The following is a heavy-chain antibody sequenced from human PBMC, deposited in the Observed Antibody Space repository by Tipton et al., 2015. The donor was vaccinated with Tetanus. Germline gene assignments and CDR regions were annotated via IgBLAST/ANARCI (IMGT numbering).Heavy chain of an antibody. CDR2: INHDGRT. CDR3: VRALEVSGSIERNNYFEY. V-gene: IGHV4-34*01. D-gene: IGHD6-19*01. Sequence: TLSLTCVVYGGSFGHYYWTWIRQPPGKGLEWIGEINHDGRTTYTSSLKSRVTILVDTSKKQFSLKVTSVTAADTAVYYCVRALEVSGSIERNNYFEYWGRGTLVTVSS. CDR1: GGSFGHYY. J-gene: IGHJ4*02.